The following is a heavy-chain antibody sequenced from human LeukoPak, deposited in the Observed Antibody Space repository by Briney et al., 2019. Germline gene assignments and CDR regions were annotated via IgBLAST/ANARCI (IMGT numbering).Heavy chain of an antibody. V-gene: IGHV4-39*01. CDR1: GGSISSSSYF. J-gene: IGHJ4*02. D-gene: IGHD4-17*01. CDR2: IFYSGST. CDR3: ARQMNTVTADY. Sequence: SGTLSLTCTVSGGSISSSSYFWGWIRQPPGKGLEWIGSIFYSGSTYYNPSLNSRVTISIDTSKNQFSLRLSSVTAADTAVYYCARQMNTVTADYWGQGALVTVSS.